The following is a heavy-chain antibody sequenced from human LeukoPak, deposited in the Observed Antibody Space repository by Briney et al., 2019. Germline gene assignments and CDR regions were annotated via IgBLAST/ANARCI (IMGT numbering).Heavy chain of an antibody. D-gene: IGHD3-16*01. CDR1: GGSFSGYY. CDR3: AREGAYYFDY. J-gene: IGHJ4*02. CDR2: INHSGST. V-gene: IGHV4-34*01. Sequence: SETLSLTCAVYGGSFSGYYWSWIRQPPGKGLEWIGEINHSGSTNYNPSLKSRVTISVDTSKNQFSLKLSSVTAADTAVYYCAREGAYYFDYWGQGTLVTVSS.